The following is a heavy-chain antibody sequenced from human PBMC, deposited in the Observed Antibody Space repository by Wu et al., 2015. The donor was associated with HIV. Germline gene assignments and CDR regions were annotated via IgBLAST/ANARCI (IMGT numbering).Heavy chain of an antibody. CDR3: AREKGYDSSGYGYGMDV. D-gene: IGHD3-22*01. Sequence: QVQLVQSGAEVKKPGASVKVSCKASGYTFTGYYMHWVRQAPGQGLKWMGWINPNSGGTNYAQKFQGRVTMTRDTSISTAYMELSRLRSDDTAVYYCAREKGYDSSGYGYGMDVWGQGTTVTVSS. CDR2: INPNSGGT. J-gene: IGHJ6*02. CDR1: GYTFTGYY. V-gene: IGHV1-2*02.